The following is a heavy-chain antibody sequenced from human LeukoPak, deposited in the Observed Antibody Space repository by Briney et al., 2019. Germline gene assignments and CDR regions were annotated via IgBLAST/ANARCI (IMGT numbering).Heavy chain of an antibody. CDR2: IDHSGRT. CDR3: ARKSIVAAGRKPYDY. D-gene: IGHD6-13*01. V-gene: IGHV4-34*01. J-gene: IGHJ4*02. CDR1: GGSFSGYY. Sequence: SETLSLTCAVYGGSFSGYYWSWIRQPPGKGLEWIGEIDHSGRTNSNPSLKSRVIISVDMSKNQFSPRLSSVTAADTAVYYCARKSIVAAGRKPYDYWDQGTLVTVSP.